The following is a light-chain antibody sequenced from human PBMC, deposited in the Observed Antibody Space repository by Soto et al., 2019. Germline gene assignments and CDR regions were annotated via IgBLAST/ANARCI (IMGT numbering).Light chain of an antibody. CDR2: AAS. J-gene: IGKJ1*01. V-gene: IGKV1-6*01. CDR3: LQDYNYPRT. Sequence: IQMTQSPSSLSASVGDRVSIACRASQGNRNDLGWYQQKPGNAPKLLIYAASSLQSGVPSRFSGSGSGTDFTLTISGLQAEDFATYFCLQDYNYPRTLGQGTKVDIK. CDR1: QGNRND.